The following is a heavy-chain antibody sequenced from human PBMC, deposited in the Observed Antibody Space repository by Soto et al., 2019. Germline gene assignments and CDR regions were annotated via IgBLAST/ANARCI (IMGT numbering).Heavy chain of an antibody. Sequence: GGSLILSCSASGFTFSTYCMHWVRQAPGKGLEWVALVWFDGSDKYSSDSVKGRFTISRDNSKNTLYLQMNSLRAEDTAVYYCARLYCSASSCYSVGGFDIWGQGTMVTVSS. V-gene: IGHV3-33*08. CDR3: ARLYCSASSCYSVGGFDI. J-gene: IGHJ3*02. D-gene: IGHD2-15*01. CDR2: VWFDGSDK. CDR1: GFTFSTYC.